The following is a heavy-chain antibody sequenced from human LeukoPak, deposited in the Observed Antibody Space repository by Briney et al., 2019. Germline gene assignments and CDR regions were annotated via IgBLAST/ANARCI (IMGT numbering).Heavy chain of an antibody. CDR1: GFTFSSYA. CDR3: ARDDVVVVPAAMRQGWHNYYYYGMDV. D-gene: IGHD2-2*01. V-gene: IGHV3-33*01. J-gene: IGHJ6*02. Sequence: GGSLRLSCAASGFTFSSYAMHWVRQAPGQGLEWVAVIWYDGSNKYYADSVKGRFTISRDNSKNTLYLQMNSLRAEDTAVYYCARDDVVVVPAAMRQGWHNYYYYGMDVWGQGTTVTVSS. CDR2: IWYDGSNK.